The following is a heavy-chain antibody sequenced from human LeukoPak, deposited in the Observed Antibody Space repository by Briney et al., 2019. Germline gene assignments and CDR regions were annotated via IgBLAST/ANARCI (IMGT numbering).Heavy chain of an antibody. Sequence: PGGSLRLSCAASGFTFSSYAMSWVRQDPGKGLEWVSAISGSGGSTYYADSVKGRFTISRDNSKNTLYLQMNSLRAEDTAVYYCAKDKTQQLVTNEYFQHWGQGTLVTVSS. D-gene: IGHD6-13*01. CDR3: AKDKTQQLVTNEYFQH. V-gene: IGHV3-23*01. CDR2: ISGSGGST. CDR1: GFTFSSYA. J-gene: IGHJ1*01.